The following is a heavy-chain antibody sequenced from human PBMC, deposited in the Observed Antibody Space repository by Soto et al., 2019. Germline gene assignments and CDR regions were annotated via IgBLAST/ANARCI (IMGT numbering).Heavy chain of an antibody. CDR2: INHSGST. J-gene: IGHJ4*02. CDR1: GGSFSGYY. D-gene: IGHD6-6*01. CDR3: ARAGRIAAATTTFDY. Sequence: PSETLSLTCVVYGGSFSGYYWSWIRQPPGKGLEWIGEINHSGSTNYNPSLKSRVTISVDTSKNQFSLKLSSVTAADTAVYYCARAGRIAAATTTFDYWGQGTLVTVSS. V-gene: IGHV4-34*01.